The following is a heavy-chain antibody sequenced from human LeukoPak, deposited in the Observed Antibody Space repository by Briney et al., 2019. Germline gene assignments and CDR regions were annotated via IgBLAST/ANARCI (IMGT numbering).Heavy chain of an antibody. Sequence: GSLRLSCAASGFTFSNAWMSWVRQAPGKGLEWVGRIKSKTDSGTTDYAAPVKGRFTLSRDDSKNMLYLQMNSLENEDTAVYYYAKGGDYSRSVDYWGQGTLVTVSS. CDR2: IKSKTDSGTT. D-gene: IGHD3-3*01. J-gene: IGHJ4*02. V-gene: IGHV3-15*01. CDR1: GFTFSNAW. CDR3: AKGGDYSRSVDY.